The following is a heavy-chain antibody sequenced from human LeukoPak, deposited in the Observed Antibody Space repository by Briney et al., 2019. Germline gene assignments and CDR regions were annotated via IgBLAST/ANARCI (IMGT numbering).Heavy chain of an antibody. CDR2: ISSSGTTI. CDR3: ARGGQYYYYDSSAYSDAFDI. D-gene: IGHD3-22*01. CDR1: GFTFSSYE. J-gene: IGHJ3*02. Sequence: QPGGSLRLSCAASGFTFSSYEMNWVRQAPGKGLEWVSYISSSGTTIYYADSVKGRFTLSRDNAKNTLYLQMNSLRAEDTAVYYCARGGQYYYYDSSAYSDAFDIWGQGTMVTVSS. V-gene: IGHV3-48*03.